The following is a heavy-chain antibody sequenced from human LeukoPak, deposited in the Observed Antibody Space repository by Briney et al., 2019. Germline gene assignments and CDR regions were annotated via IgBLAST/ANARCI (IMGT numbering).Heavy chain of an antibody. J-gene: IGHJ4*02. Sequence: SQTLSLTCTVSGGSISSGDYYWSWIRQPPGKGLEWIGYIYYSGSTYYNPSLKSRVTISVDTSKNQLSLKLSSVTAADTAVYYCARVSLVPAAMVYWGQGTLVTVSS. CDR2: IYYSGST. D-gene: IGHD2-2*01. V-gene: IGHV4-30-4*08. CDR3: ARVSLVPAAMVY. CDR1: GGSISSGDYY.